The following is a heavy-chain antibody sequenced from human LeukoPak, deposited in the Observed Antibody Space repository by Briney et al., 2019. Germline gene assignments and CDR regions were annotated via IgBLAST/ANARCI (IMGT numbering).Heavy chain of an antibody. Sequence: SVKVSCKASGGTFSSYAISWVRQAPGQGLEWMGGIIPIFGTANYAQKFQGRVTITADESTSTAYMELSSLRSEDTAVYYCASPGGSGNYHGWFDPWGQGTLVTVSS. J-gene: IGHJ5*02. CDR1: GGTFSSYA. D-gene: IGHD3-10*01. CDR2: IIPIFGTA. CDR3: ASPGGSGNYHGWFDP. V-gene: IGHV1-69*13.